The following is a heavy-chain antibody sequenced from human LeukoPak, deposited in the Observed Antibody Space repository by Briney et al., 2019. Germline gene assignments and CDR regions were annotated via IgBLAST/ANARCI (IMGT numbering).Heavy chain of an antibody. J-gene: IGHJ4*02. CDR2: INHSGST. Sequence: PSETLSLTCAVYGGSFSGYYWSWIRQPPGKGLEWIGEINHSGSTNYNPSLKSRVTISVDTSKNQFSLKLSSVTVADTAVYYCARGAAARLGYFDYWGQGTLVTVSS. CDR1: GGSFSGYY. CDR3: ARGAAARLGYFDY. V-gene: IGHV4-34*01. D-gene: IGHD6-6*01.